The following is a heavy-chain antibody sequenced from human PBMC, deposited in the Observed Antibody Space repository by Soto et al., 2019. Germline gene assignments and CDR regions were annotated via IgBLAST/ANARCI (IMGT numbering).Heavy chain of an antibody. V-gene: IGHV3-23*01. CDR2: IRCSGDSA. CDR1: GFPFSHYA. D-gene: IGHD6-19*01. CDR3: GKERRGSGWSVCNF. Sequence: PGGSLRLSCTASGFPFSHYAMNWVRQGPGTRLEWVADIRCSGDSARYADSVRCRFTISRDNSRDTLYLQMNSLRVDDTAVYYCGKERRGSGWSVCNFWGQGALVTVSS. J-gene: IGHJ4*02.